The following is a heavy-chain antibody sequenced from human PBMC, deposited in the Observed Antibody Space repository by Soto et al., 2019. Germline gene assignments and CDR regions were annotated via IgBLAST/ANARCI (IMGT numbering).Heavy chain of an antibody. J-gene: IGHJ3*02. V-gene: IGHV3-30*04. D-gene: IGHD7-27*01. Sequence: GGSLRLSCAASGFTFSSYAMHWVRQAPGKGLEWVAVISYDGSNKSYADSVKGRFTISRDNSKNTLYLKMNSLSAEDTAVYYCARGQLGMGAFDIWGQGTMVTVSS. CDR1: GFTFSSYA. CDR2: ISYDGSNK. CDR3: ARGQLGMGAFDI.